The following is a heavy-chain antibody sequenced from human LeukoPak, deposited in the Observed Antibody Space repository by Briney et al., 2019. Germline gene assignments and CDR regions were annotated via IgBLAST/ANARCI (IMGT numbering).Heavy chain of an antibody. CDR3: AKAQPSREGYYYGMDV. V-gene: IGHV3-30*18. J-gene: IGHJ6*02. CDR1: GFTFSSYG. D-gene: IGHD2-2*01. Sequence: GGSLRLSCAASGFTFSSYGMHWVRQAPGKGLEWVAVISYDGSNKYYADSVKGRFTISRDSSKNTLYLQMNSLRAEDTAVYYCAKAQPSREGYYYGMDVWGQGTTVTVSS. CDR2: ISYDGSNK.